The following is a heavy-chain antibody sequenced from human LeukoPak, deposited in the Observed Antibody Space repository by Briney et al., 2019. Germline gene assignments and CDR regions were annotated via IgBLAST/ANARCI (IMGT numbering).Heavy chain of an antibody. V-gene: IGHV1-69*04. CDR3: ARVLEFYYYDTPRFDP. CDR1: GGTFSSYA. Sequence: ASVKVSCKASGGTFSSYAISWVRQAPGQGLEWMGRIIPSLGIANYAQKFQGRVTITADKSTSTAYMELSSLRSEDTAVYYCARVLEFYYYDTPRFDPWGQGTLVTVSS. D-gene: IGHD3-22*01. J-gene: IGHJ5*02. CDR2: IIPSLGIA.